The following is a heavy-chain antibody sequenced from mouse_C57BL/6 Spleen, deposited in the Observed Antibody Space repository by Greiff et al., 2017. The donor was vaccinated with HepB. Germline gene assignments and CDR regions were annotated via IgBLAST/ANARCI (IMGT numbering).Heavy chain of an antibody. J-gene: IGHJ1*03. CDR1: GYTFTDYY. Sequence: QVHVKQSGAELVRPGASVKLSCKASGYTFTDYYINWVKQRPGQGLEWIARIYPGSGNTYYNEKFKGKATLTAEKSSSTAYMQLSSLTSEDSAVYFCARADYYGSSYGYFDVWGTGTTVTVSS. CDR3: ARADYYGSSYGYFDV. V-gene: IGHV1-76*01. CDR2: IYPGSGNT. D-gene: IGHD1-1*01.